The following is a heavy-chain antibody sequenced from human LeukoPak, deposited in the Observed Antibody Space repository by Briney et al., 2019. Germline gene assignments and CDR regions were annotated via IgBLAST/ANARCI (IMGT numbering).Heavy chain of an antibody. J-gene: IGHJ6*03. Sequence: GASVKVSCKASGYTFTGYYMHWVRQAPGQGLEWMGWINPNSGGTNYAQKFQGRVTMTRDTSISTAYMELSRLRSDDTAVYYCARGWGCSSTSCHYYYYYYMDVWGKGTTATISS. V-gene: IGHV1-2*02. CDR3: ARGWGCSSTSCHYYYYYYMDV. CDR1: GYTFTGYY. CDR2: INPNSGGT. D-gene: IGHD2-2*01.